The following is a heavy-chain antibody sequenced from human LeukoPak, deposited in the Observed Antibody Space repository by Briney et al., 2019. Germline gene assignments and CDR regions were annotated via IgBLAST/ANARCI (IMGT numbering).Heavy chain of an antibody. CDR3: ARGYHWLAYFFDY. CDR1: GFTFSNYA. CDR2: ISGSGGDT. J-gene: IGHJ4*02. D-gene: IGHD6-19*01. Sequence: GGSLRLSCAASGFTFSNYAMNWVRQAPGKGLEWVSGISGSGGDTYYADSVKGRFTISRDNSKNTLYLQMNSLRAEDTAVYYCARGYHWLAYFFDYWGQGSLVTVSS. V-gene: IGHV3-23*01.